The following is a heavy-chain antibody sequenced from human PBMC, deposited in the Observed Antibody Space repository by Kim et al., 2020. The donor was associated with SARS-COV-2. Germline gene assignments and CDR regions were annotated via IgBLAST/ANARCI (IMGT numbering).Heavy chain of an antibody. CDR1: GASVSSGPYY. CDR3: ASLPDITGWPCDY. V-gene: IGHV4-61*01. CDR2: IRYSGRT. Sequence: SETLSLTCAVSGASVSSGPYYWNWIRQPPGKGLEWIGYIRYSGRTNYNPSLASRVTISLDTSKNQFSLRLTSVTAADTAVYYCASLPDITGWPCDYWGQGTLVTVSS. D-gene: IGHD6-19*01. J-gene: IGHJ4*02.